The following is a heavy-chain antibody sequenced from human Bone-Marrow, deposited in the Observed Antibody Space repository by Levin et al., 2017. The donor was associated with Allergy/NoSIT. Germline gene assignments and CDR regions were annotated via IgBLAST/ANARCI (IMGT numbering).Heavy chain of an antibody. CDR3: ARDCIAVAGTGDYYYYYMDV. Sequence: GASVKVSCKASGYTFTSYYMHWVRQAPGQGLEWMGIINPSGGSTSYAQKFQGRVTMTRDTSTSTVYMELSSLRSEDTAVYYCARDCIAVAGTGDYYYYYMDVWGKGTTVTVSS. CDR2: INPSGGST. J-gene: IGHJ6*03. D-gene: IGHD6-19*01. V-gene: IGHV1-46*01. CDR1: GYTFTSYY.